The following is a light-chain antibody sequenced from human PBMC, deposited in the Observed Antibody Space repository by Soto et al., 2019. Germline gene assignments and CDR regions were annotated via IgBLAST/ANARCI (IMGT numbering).Light chain of an antibody. CDR2: RDS. CDR3: QLWDSSTVV. J-gene: IGLJ2*01. Sequence: SYELTQPLSVSVALGQTARITCGGNNIGSKNVHWYQQKPGQAPVLVIYRDSIRPSGIPERFSGSNSGNTATLTISRAQAGDEADYYCQLWDSSTVVFGGGTKLTVL. V-gene: IGLV3-9*01. CDR1: NIGSKN.